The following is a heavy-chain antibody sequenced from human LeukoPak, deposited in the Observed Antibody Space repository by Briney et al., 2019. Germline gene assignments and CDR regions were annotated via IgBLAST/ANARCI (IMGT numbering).Heavy chain of an antibody. CDR2: INPSGGST. D-gene: IGHD3-10*01. CDR1: GYTFTSYY. CDR3: ARDGATYYYGSGSSSSPVDY. Sequence: ASVRVSCKASGYTFTSYYMHWVRQAPGQGLEWMGIINPSGGSTSYAQKFQGRVTMTRDTSTSTVYMELSSLRSEDTAVYYCARDGATYYYGSGSSSSPVDYWGQGTLVTVSS. J-gene: IGHJ4*02. V-gene: IGHV1-46*01.